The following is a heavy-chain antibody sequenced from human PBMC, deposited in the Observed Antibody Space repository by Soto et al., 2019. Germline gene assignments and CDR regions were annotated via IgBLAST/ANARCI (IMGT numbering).Heavy chain of an antibody. CDR2: LFHNGGT. D-gene: IGHD5-12*01. Sequence: PSLTCGVSGYSISSCGYYWSWIRQPPGKGLEWIGYLFHNGGTYFNPSLESRVTISLDTSKNQFSLKVNSVTAADTAVYYCAGLDGYNSFDYWGQGTLVTVSS. J-gene: IGHJ4*02. CDR1: GYSISSCGYY. V-gene: IGHV4-30-2*01. CDR3: AGLDGYNSFDY.